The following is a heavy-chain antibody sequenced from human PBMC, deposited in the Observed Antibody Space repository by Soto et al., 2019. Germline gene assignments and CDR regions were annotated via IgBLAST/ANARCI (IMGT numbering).Heavy chain of an antibody. Sequence: SETLSLTCTVSGGSISSYYWSWIRQPPGKGLEWIGYIYYSGSTNYNPSLKSRVTISVDTSKNQFSLKLSSVTAADTAVYYCARARGIAAAGASDYWGQGTLVTV. CDR3: ARARGIAAAGASDY. V-gene: IGHV4-59*01. CDR1: GGSISSYY. CDR2: IYYSGST. J-gene: IGHJ4*02. D-gene: IGHD6-13*01.